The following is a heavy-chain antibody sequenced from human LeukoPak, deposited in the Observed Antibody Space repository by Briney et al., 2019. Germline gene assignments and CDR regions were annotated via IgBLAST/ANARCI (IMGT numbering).Heavy chain of an antibody. CDR1: GFTFDDYA. V-gene: IGHV3-9*01. Sequence: PGGSLRLSCAASGFTFDDYAMHWVRQAPGKGLEWVSGISWNSGSIGYADSVKGRFTISRDNAKNSLYLQMNSLRAEDTALYYCATAAYDSSGYYGSHPDYWGQGTLVTVSS. J-gene: IGHJ4*02. CDR3: ATAAYDSSGYYGSHPDY. D-gene: IGHD3-22*01. CDR2: ISWNSGSI.